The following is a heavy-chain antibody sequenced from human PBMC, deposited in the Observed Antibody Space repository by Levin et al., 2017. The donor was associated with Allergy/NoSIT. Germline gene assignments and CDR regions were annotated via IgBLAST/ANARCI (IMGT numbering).Heavy chain of an antibody. CDR1: GFTFSNAW. V-gene: IGHV3-15*01. J-gene: IGHJ4*02. D-gene: IGHD5-24*01. CDR2: IKSKTDGGTT. CDR3: TTAEEMATIFVY. Sequence: GGSLRLSCAASGFTFSNAWMSWVRQAPGKGLEWVGRIKSKTDGGTTDYAAPVKGRFTISRDDSKNTLYLQMNSLKTEDTAVYYCTTAEEMATIFVYWGQGTLVTVSA.